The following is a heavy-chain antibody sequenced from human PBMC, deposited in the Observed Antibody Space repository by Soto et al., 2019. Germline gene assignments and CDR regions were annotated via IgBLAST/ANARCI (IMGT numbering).Heavy chain of an antibody. V-gene: IGHV3-21*01. CDR3: ARDVGLTTYEKPFDY. J-gene: IGHJ4*02. CDR2: ISSSSSYI. CDR1: GFTFSSYS. D-gene: IGHD4-4*01. Sequence: EVQVVESGGGLVKPGGSLRLSCAASGFTFSSYSMNWVRQAPGKGLEWVSSISSSSSYIYYADSVKGRFTISRDNAKNSLYLQMNSLRAEDTAVYYCARDVGLTTYEKPFDYWGQGTLVTVSS.